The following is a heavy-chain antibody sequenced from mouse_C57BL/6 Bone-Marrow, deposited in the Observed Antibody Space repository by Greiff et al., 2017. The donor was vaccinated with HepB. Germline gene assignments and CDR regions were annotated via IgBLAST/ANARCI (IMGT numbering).Heavy chain of an antibody. Sequence: QVQLKESGAELARPGASVKLSCKASGYTFTSYGISWVKQRTGQGLEWIGEIYPRSGNTYYNEKFKGKATLTADKSSSTAYMELRSLTSEDSAVYFCARFTVVARMDYWGQGTSVTVSS. D-gene: IGHD1-1*01. CDR2: IYPRSGNT. V-gene: IGHV1-81*01. J-gene: IGHJ4*01. CDR3: ARFTVVARMDY. CDR1: GYTFTSYG.